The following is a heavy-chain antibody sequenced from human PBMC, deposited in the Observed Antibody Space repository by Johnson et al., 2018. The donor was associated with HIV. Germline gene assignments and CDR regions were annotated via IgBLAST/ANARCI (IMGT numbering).Heavy chain of an antibody. D-gene: IGHD3-9*01. V-gene: IGHV3-53*01. CDR3: ARDRILTGYDAFDI. CDR2: IYSGGNT. CDR1: GFSISSNY. J-gene: IGHJ3*02. Sequence: VQLVESGGGLAKPAWSPRLSCEASGFSISSNYLSWVRQAPGKSLEWVSIIYSGGNTYYADSVKGRFTISRDNSKNTLYLQMNSLRAEDTAMYYCARDRILTGYDAFDIWGQGTMVTVSS.